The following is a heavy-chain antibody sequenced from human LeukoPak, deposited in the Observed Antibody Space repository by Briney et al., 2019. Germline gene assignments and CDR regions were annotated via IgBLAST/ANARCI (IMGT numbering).Heavy chain of an antibody. V-gene: IGHV3-23*01. CDR2: ISDGGRDT. Sequence: GGSLRLSCASSGFLFAGYAMNWVRHAPGKGPEWVSSISDGGRDTYYADSVRGRFTISRDNSKKMLYLQMDSLRAEDTAVYYCAKDYAGYCSTTSCGISDVWGKGTTVIVSS. D-gene: IGHD2-2*01. CDR3: AKDYAGYCSTTSCGISDV. CDR1: GFLFAGYA. J-gene: IGHJ6*04.